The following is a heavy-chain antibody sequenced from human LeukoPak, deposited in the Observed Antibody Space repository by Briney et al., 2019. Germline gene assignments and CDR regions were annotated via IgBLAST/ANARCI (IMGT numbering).Heavy chain of an antibody. CDR1: GFTFSSYE. J-gene: IGHJ5*02. V-gene: IGHV3-48*03. Sequence: GGSLRLSCAASGFTFSSYEMNWVRQAPGKGLEWVSYISSSGSTIYYADSVKGRFTISRDNAKNSLYLQMNSLRAEDTAVYCCARTRASGTYNWFDPWGQGTLVTVSS. CDR2: ISSSGSTI. CDR3: ARTRASGTYNWFDP. D-gene: IGHD2-2*01.